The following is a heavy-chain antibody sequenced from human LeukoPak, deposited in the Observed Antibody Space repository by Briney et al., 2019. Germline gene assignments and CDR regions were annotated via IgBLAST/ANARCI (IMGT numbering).Heavy chain of an antibody. D-gene: IGHD1-26*01. J-gene: IGHJ4*02. CDR3: ARERYSGSLFDY. CDR2: IYSGGST. CDR1: GFTVSSNY. Sequence: EGSLRLSCAASGFTVSSNYMSWVRQAPGKGLEWVSVIYSGGSTYYADSVKGRFTISRDNSKNTLYLQMNSLRAEDTAVYYCARERYSGSLFDYWGQGTLVTVSS. V-gene: IGHV3-53*01.